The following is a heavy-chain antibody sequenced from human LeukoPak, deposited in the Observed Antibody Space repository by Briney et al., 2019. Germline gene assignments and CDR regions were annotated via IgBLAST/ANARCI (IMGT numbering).Heavy chain of an antibody. CDR3: AKDLRWLARADAFDI. Sequence: PGGSLRLSCAASGFTFDDYAMHWVRQAPGKGLEWVSGISWNSGSIGYADSVKGRFTISRDNAKNSLYLQMNSLRAEDTAVYYCAKDLRWLARADAFDIWGQGTMVTVSS. J-gene: IGHJ3*02. CDR1: GFTFDDYA. V-gene: IGHV3-9*01. CDR2: ISWNSGSI. D-gene: IGHD6-19*01.